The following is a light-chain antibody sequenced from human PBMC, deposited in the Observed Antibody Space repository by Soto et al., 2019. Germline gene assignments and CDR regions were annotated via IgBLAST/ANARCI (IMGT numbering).Light chain of an antibody. V-gene: IGKV1D-13*01. CDR3: QQFNDFPLT. CDR2: DAS. Sequence: AIQLTQTPSSLSPSVGDRVTITCRARQEISSALAWYQQKPGKAPKLLLYDASSMDAGVPSRFSGSGSGTDFTLSITNLRPEDFATYYGQQFNDFPLTFGRGNKEQIK. J-gene: IGKJ4*01. CDR1: QEISSA.